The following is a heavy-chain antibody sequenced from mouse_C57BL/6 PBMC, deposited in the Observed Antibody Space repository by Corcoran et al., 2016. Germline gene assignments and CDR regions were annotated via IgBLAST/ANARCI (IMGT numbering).Heavy chain of an antibody. J-gene: IGHJ1*03. CDR3: AREARLGSSYHFDV. CDR1: GYTFTDYY. V-gene: IGHV1-75*01. CDR2: IFPGSGST. D-gene: IGHD1-1*01. Sequence: QVQLQQSGPELVKPGASVKISCKASGYTFTDYYINWVKQRPGQGLEWIGWIFPGSGSTYYNEKFKGKATITVDKSSSTAYMLLTSRTSEDSAVYFCAREARLGSSYHFDVWGTGTTVTVSS.